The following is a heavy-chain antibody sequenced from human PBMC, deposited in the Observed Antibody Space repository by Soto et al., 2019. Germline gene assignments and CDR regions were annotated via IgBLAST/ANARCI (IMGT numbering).Heavy chain of an antibody. D-gene: IGHD1-26*01. CDR3: ARDRGSYFRDAFDI. Sequence: QVQLVQSGAEVKKPGSSVKVSCKASGGTFSSYAISWVRQAPGKGLEWVAVISYDGSNKYYADSVKGRFTISRDNSKNTLYLQMNSLRAEDTAVYYCARDRGSYFRDAFDIWGQGTMVTVSS. CDR1: GGTFSSYA. J-gene: IGHJ3*02. V-gene: IGHV3-30-3*01. CDR2: ISYDGSNK.